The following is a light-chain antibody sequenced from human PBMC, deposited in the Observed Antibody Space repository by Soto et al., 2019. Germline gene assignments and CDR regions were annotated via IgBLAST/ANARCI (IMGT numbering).Light chain of an antibody. J-gene: IGLJ2*01. V-gene: IGLV2-23*01. Sequence: QSALTQPASVSGSPGQSISISCTGSNSDVGSYNLVSWYQQHPDKAPKLVIFEGTRRLSGVSNRFSGSKSGNTASLTVSGLQAEDEGDYYCCSYATGSTLVFGGGTKLTVL. CDR2: EGT. CDR3: CSYATGSTLV. CDR1: NSDVGSYNL.